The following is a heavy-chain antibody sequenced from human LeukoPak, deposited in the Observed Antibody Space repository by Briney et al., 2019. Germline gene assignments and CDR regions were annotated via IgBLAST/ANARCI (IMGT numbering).Heavy chain of an antibody. D-gene: IGHD3-3*01. CDR1: GYTLTELS. CDR3: ATRSSTGFLEW. V-gene: IGHV1-24*01. J-gene: IGHJ4*02. CDR2: FDPEDGET. Sequence: ASVKVSCKVSGYTLTELSMHWVRQAPGKRLEWMGGFDPEDGETIYAQKFQGRVTMTEDTSTDTAYMELSSLRSEDTAVYYCATRSSTGFLEWWSQGTLVTVSS.